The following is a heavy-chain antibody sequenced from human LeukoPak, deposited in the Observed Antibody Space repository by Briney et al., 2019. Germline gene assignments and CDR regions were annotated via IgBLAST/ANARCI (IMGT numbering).Heavy chain of an antibody. D-gene: IGHD3-22*01. CDR1: GFTFSSYW. Sequence: PGGSLRLSCAASGFTFSSYWMSWVRQAPGKGLEWVAHIKQDGSGKYYVDSVKGRFTISRDNAKNSLYLQMNSLRAEDTAVYYCARTKLHYYDSSGYSYWGQGTLVTVSS. CDR3: ARTKLHYYDSSGYSY. J-gene: IGHJ4*02. V-gene: IGHV3-7*01. CDR2: IKQDGSGK.